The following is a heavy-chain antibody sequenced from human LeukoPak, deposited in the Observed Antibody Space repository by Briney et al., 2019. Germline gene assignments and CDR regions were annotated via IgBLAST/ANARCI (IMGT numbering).Heavy chain of an antibody. D-gene: IGHD4-23*01. CDR3: ARALGGLYFDY. J-gene: IGHJ4*02. CDR1: GYTFTSYY. V-gene: IGHV1-46*03. Sequence: ASVKVSCKASGYTFTSYYMHWVRQAPGRGLEWMGIINPSGGSTSYAQKFQGRVTMTRDTSTSTVYMELSSLRSEDTAVYYCARALGGLYFDYWGQGTLVTVSS. CDR2: INPSGGST.